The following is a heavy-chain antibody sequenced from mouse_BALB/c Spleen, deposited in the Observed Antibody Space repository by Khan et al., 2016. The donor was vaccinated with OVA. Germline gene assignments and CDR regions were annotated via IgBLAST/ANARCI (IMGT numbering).Heavy chain of an antibody. D-gene: IGHD2-13*01. V-gene: IGHV5-4*02. CDR1: GFTFSDYY. Sequence: EVPLVESGGGLAKPGGSLKLYCAASGFTFSDYYMSWVRQTPEKRLEWVATISDGGSYTYYPDSVKGRFTISRDDVKNILYLQMSSLKSEDTAMYYCARCYYGDPFAYWGQGTLVTVSA. CDR3: ARCYYGDPFAY. CDR2: ISDGGSYT. J-gene: IGHJ3*01.